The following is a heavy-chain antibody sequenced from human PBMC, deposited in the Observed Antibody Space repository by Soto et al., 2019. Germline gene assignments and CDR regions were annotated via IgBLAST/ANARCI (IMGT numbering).Heavy chain of an antibody. CDR1: GFTFSSYA. CDR2: ISGSGGST. D-gene: IGHD2-15*01. V-gene: IGHV3-23*01. J-gene: IGHJ6*02. CDR3: AKARYYSGGSCYSYYGMDV. Sequence: GGSLRLSCAASGFTFSSYAMSWVRQAPGKGLEWVSAISGSGGSTYYADSVKGRFTISRDNSKNTLYLQMNSLRAEDTAVYYSAKARYYSGGSCYSYYGMDVWGQGTTVTVSS.